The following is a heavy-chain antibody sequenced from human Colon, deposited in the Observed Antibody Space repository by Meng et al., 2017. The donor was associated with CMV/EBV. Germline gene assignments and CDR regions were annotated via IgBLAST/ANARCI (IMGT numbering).Heavy chain of an antibody. CDR3: AKDMGANLVSAGRGSDL. D-gene: IGHD3-16*01. CDR2: ISWNGADR. V-gene: IGHV3-9*01. Sequence: GGSLRLSCEASGFTFDDYTMHWVRLIPGRGPQWVSGISWNGADRGYADFVKGRFTISRDNARKYVYLEMNSLEVEDTALYFCAKDMGANLVSAGRGSDLWGPGTQVTVSS. CDR1: GFTFDDYT. J-gene: IGHJ5*02.